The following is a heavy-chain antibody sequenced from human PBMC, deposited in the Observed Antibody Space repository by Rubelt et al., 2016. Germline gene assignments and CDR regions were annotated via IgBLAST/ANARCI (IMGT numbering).Heavy chain of an antibody. V-gene: IGHV1-3*01. Sequence: QVQLVQSGAEVKKPGASVKVSCKASGYTFTNYGMHWVRQAPGRRLEWMGWIDAGNGDTKYSQKLKDRVSITRDASANTAYMELSSLRSEDTAVYYCARDIYSGSYYGYWGQGTLVTVSS. CDR3: ARDIYSGSYYGY. CDR1: GYTFTNYG. J-gene: IGHJ4*02. D-gene: IGHD1-26*01. CDR2: IDAGNGDT.